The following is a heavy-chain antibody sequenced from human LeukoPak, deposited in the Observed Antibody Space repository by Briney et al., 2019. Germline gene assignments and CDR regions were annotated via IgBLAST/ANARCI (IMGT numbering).Heavy chain of an antibody. D-gene: IGHD6-13*01. CDR1: GASISSYY. CDR3: ARRNMYSSSWGTLYYGMDV. Sequence: PSETLSLTCTVSGASISSYYWSWIRQPPGKGLEWIGYIHYSGSTNYNPSLKSRVTISVDPSKNHFSLKLSSVTAADTAVYYCARRNMYSSSWGTLYYGMDVWGQGTTVTVSS. J-gene: IGHJ6*02. CDR2: IHYSGST. V-gene: IGHV4-59*08.